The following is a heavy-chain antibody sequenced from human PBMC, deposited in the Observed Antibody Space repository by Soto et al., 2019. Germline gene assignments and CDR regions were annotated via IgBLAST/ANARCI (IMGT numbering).Heavy chain of an antibody. J-gene: IGHJ6*03. CDR1: GFTVSSNY. CDR3: ARTTRQKGSLYYYYYMDV. V-gene: IGHV3-66*01. Sequence: EVQLVESGGGLVQPGGSLRLSCAASGFTVSSNYMSWVRQAPGKGLEWVSVIYSGGSTYYADSVKGRFTISRDNSKNPLNIQMNSLRAEDTAVYYCARTTRQKGSLYYYYYMDVWGKGTTVTVSS. CDR2: IYSGGST.